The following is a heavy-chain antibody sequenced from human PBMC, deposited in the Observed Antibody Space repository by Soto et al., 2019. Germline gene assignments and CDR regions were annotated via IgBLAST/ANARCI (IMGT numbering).Heavy chain of an antibody. CDR1: GYTFTSYY. J-gene: IGHJ6*02. V-gene: IGHV1-46*01. CDR3: ARVPYSSSSGYYYYYGMDV. D-gene: IGHD6-6*01. Sequence: GASVKVSCKASGYTFTSYYMHWVRQAPGQGLEWMGIINPSGGSTSYAQKFQGRVTMTRDTSTSTVYMELSSLRSEDTAVYYCARVPYSSSSGYYYYYGMDVWGQGTTVTVSS. CDR2: INPSGGST.